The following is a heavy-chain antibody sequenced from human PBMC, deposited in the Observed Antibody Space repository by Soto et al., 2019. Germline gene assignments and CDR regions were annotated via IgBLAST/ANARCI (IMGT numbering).Heavy chain of an antibody. CDR1: GFTFSSYA. Sequence: GGSLRLSCAASGFTFSSYAMSWVRQAPGKGLEWVSAISGSGGSTYYADSVKGRFTISRDNSKNTLYLQMNSLRAEDTAVYYCAKTQPMDYDFWSCYYNYYSYGMDVWGQGTTVTVSS. CDR2: ISGSGGST. J-gene: IGHJ6*02. V-gene: IGHV3-23*01. D-gene: IGHD3-3*01. CDR3: AKTQPMDYDFWSCYYNYYSYGMDV.